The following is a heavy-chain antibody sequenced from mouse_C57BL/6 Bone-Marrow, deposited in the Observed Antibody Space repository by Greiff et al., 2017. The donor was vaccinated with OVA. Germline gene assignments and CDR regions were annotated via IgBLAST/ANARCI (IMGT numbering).Heavy chain of an antibody. CDR3: ARDHFYDGYYFYAMDY. CDR1: GYSITSGYY. V-gene: IGHV3-6*01. J-gene: IGHJ4*01. Sequence: EVKLQQSGPGLVKPSQSLSLTCSVTGYSITSGYYWNWIRQFPGNKLEWMGYISYDGSNNYNPSLKNRISITRDTSKNQFFLKLNSVTTEDTATYYCARDHFYDGYYFYAMDYWGQGTSVTVSS. CDR2: ISYDGSN. D-gene: IGHD2-3*01.